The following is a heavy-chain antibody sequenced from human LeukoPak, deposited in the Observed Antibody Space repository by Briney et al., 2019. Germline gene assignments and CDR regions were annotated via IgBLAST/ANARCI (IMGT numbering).Heavy chain of an antibody. J-gene: IGHJ4*02. CDR1: GFTFSSYS. CDR3: AKAGHCSSTSCYFAAFRY. V-gene: IGHV3-21*04. Sequence: GGSLRLSCAASGFTFSSYSMNWVRQAPGKGLEWVSSISSSSSYIYYADSVKGRFTISRDNSKNTLYLQMNSLRAEDTAVYYCAKAGHCSSTSCYFAAFRYWDQGTLVTVSS. D-gene: IGHD2-2*01. CDR2: ISSSSSYI.